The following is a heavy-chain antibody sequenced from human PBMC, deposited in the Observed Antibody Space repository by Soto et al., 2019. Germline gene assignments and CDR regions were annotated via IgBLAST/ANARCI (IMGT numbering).Heavy chain of an antibody. CDR1: GFSFSSYS. CDR3: VAIIFGSKD. D-gene: IGHD3-3*02. CDR2: IITSGDVI. V-gene: IGHV3-48*02. Sequence: PGGSLRLSCTASGFSFSSYSMNWVRQAPGKGLEWIAYIITSGDVIYYADSVKGRFTISRDNAKNSLYLQMNSLRDEDTAVYYCVAIIFGSKDWGQGTLVTVSS. J-gene: IGHJ4*02.